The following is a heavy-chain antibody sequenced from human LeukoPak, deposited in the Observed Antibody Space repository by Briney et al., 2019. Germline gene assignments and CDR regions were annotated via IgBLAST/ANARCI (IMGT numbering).Heavy chain of an antibody. CDR2: ISYDGSNK. D-gene: IGHD3-3*01. Sequence: GGSLRLSCVASGITFSSYAIHWVRQAPGKGLQWVAVISYDGSNKYYADSVKGRFTISRDNAKNSLYLQMNSLRAEDTAVYYCARDRQGSSFDLDYWGQGTLVTVSS. J-gene: IGHJ4*02. CDR3: ARDRQGSSFDLDY. V-gene: IGHV3-30-3*01. CDR1: GITFSSYA.